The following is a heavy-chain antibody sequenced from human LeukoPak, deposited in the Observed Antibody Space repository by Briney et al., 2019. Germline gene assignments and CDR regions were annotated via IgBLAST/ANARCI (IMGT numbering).Heavy chain of an antibody. Sequence: SETLSLTCTVSGGSISSGGNYWSWIRQHPGKGLEWIGYIYHSGNTYYNPSLKSRVTISVDTSKNQFSLKLSSVTAADTAVYYCARGVVRYYYDSGGYYSPWGRGTLVTVSS. CDR1: GGSISSGGNY. CDR2: IYHSGNT. D-gene: IGHD3-22*01. CDR3: ARGVVRYYYDSGGYYSP. V-gene: IGHV4-31*02. J-gene: IGHJ5*02.